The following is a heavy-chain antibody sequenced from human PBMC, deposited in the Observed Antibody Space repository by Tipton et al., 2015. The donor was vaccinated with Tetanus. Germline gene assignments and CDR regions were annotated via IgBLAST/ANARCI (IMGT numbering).Heavy chain of an antibody. D-gene: IGHD3-22*01. V-gene: IGHV4-39*01. CDR3: ARLWGYYYDSSGYPDF. CDR1: GDSISGGPYY. J-gene: IGHJ4*02. CDR2: IYYTGNT. Sequence: LRLSCTVSGDSISGGPYYWGWFRQPPGKGLEWTGDIYYTGNTNYNPSLRTRITMSVDRSKNQFSQKLNSVTAADTAVYYCARLWGYYYDSSGYPDFWGQGTLVTVSS.